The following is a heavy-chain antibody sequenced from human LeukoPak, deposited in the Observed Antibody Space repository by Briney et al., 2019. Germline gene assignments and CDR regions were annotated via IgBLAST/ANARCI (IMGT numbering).Heavy chain of an antibody. D-gene: IGHD1-26*01. Sequence: AETLSLTCAVSGTSISPHYWSWIRQTPGKGPEWIGYIYSSGTTNYNPSLKSRVSMSVDTSKVQLSLTLSSVTAADTALYYCARGGASFDYWGQGTLVTVSS. CDR3: ARGGASFDY. CDR2: IYSSGTT. J-gene: IGHJ4*02. V-gene: IGHV4-59*11. CDR1: GTSISPHY.